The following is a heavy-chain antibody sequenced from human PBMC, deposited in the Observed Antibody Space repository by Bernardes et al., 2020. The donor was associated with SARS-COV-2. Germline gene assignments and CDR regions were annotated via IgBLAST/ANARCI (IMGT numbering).Heavy chain of an antibody. CDR3: ARDARYYYDSSGIPT. Sequence: SLSLTCTVSGFTISSYGYYWVWLAQHPGKGLEWVVSIDYSRSTYYNPSLRSRVTITVNTSKNQYPLKLSSVTAADTAVYYCARDARYYYDSSGIPTWGQGTLVPVSS. CDR1: GFTISSYGYY. J-gene: IGHJ4*02. V-gene: IGHV4-31*03. D-gene: IGHD3-22*01. CDR2: IDYSRST.